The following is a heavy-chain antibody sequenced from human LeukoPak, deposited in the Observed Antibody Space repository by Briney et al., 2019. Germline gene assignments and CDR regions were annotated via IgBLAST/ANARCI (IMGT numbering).Heavy chain of an antibody. J-gene: IGHJ6*02. CDR3: VGDCSSTSCYPDYYGMDV. Sequence: SETLSLTCTVSGGSISSSSYYWGWIRQPPGKGLERIGSIYYSGSTYYNPSLKSRVTISVDTSKNQFSLKLSSVTAADTAVYYCVGDCSSTSCYPDYYGMDVWGQGTTVTVSS. CDR2: IYYSGST. D-gene: IGHD2-2*01. CDR1: GGSISSSSYY. V-gene: IGHV4-39*07.